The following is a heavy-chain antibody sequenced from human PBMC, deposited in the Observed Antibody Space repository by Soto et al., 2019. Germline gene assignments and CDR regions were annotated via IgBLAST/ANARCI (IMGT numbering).Heavy chain of an antibody. D-gene: IGHD1-7*01. CDR2: IYYSGST. V-gene: IGHV4-31*03. CDR3: ARVMGLLVDY. J-gene: IGHJ4*02. CDR1: GGSISSGGYY. Sequence: SETLSLTCTVSGGSISSGGYYWSWIRQHPGKGLEWIGYIYYSGSTYYNPSLKSRVTISVDTSKNQFSLKLSSVTAADTAVYYCARVMGLLVDYWGQGTLVTVSS.